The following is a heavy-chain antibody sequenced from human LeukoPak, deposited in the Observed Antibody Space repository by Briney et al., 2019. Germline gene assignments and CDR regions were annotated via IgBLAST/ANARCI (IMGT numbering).Heavy chain of an antibody. CDR3: ASQIFYDSSGYYDRHDAFDI. V-gene: IGHV1-18*01. Sequence: GASVKVSCKASGYTFTSYGISWVRQAPGQGLEWMGCISAYNGNTNYAQKLQGRVTMTTDTSTSTAYMELRSLRSDDTAVYYCASQIFYDSSGYYDRHDAFDIWGQGTMVTVSS. D-gene: IGHD3-22*01. J-gene: IGHJ3*02. CDR2: ISAYNGNT. CDR1: GYTFTSYG.